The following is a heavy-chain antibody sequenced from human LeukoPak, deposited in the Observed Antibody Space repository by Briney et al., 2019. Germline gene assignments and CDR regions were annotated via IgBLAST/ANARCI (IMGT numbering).Heavy chain of an antibody. V-gene: IGHV3-66*01. Sequence: GGSLRLSCAASGFTVSSNYMSWVRQAPGKGLEWVSVIYSGGSTYYADSVKGRFTISRDNSKNTLYLQMNSLRAEDTAVYYCAKSFEVDYWFDPWGQGTLVTVSS. CDR3: AKSFEVDYWFDP. CDR1: GFTVSSNY. D-gene: IGHD3-3*01. CDR2: IYSGGST. J-gene: IGHJ5*02.